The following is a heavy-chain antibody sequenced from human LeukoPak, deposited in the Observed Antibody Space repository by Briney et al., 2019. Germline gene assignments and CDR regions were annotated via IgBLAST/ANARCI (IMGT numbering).Heavy chain of an antibody. V-gene: IGHV4-59*01. Sequence: PSETLSLTCTVSGGTISSYYWSWIRQPPGKGLEWIGHIYYSGSTNYNPSLKSRVTISVDTSKNLLSQKLSAVTAAVTAVYYCAREIPNDAFDIWGQGTMVTVSS. CDR2: IYYSGST. J-gene: IGHJ3*02. CDR3: AREIPNDAFDI. D-gene: IGHD2-2*02. CDR1: GGTISSYY.